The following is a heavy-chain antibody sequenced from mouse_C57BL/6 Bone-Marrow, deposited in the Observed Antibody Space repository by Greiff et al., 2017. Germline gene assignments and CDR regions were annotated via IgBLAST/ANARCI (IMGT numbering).Heavy chain of an antibody. CDR1: GYTFTDDE. Sequence: QAQLQQSGAELARPGASVTLSCKASGYTFTDDEMHWVKQTPVHGLELIGAIDPETGGPAYNQKFKGKAILTADKSSSTAYMELRILTSEDSAVYYCTKSGSSYEYYAMDYWGQGTSVTVSS. V-gene: IGHV1-15*01. J-gene: IGHJ4*01. CDR2: IDPETGGP. D-gene: IGHD1-1*01. CDR3: TKSGSSYEYYAMDY.